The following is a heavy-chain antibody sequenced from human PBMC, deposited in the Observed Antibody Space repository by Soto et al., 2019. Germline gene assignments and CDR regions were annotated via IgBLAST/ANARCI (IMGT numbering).Heavy chain of an antibody. J-gene: IGHJ4*02. CDR3: ARGLGREYQDNRNYFHLDY. CDR2: LYPNGRA. D-gene: IGHD1-20*01. V-gene: IGHV3-53*01. Sequence: PGGSLRLSCAASGFTVSSNYLTWVRQAPGKGLKWVSVLYPNGRAFYADSVKGRFTISTDNSQNSVYLQMNTLRADDTAIYYCARGLGREYQDNRNYFHLDYWGQGTLVTVSS. CDR1: GFTVSSNY.